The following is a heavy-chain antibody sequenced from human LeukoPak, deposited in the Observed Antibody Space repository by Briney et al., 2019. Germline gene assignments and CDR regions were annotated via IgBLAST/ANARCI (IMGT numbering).Heavy chain of an antibody. V-gene: IGHV3-7*03. D-gene: IGHD1-26*01. J-gene: IGHJ4*02. CDR3: ARAFSGSYVGN. CDR2: INEAGSGK. Sequence: GGSLRLSCAASGFTFSSFWMSWVRQAPGKGLEWVANINEAGSGKYYVDSVKGRFTISRDNAKNSLYLQMNSLRAEDTAVYYCARAFSGSYVGNWGQGTLVTVSS. CDR1: GFTFSSFW.